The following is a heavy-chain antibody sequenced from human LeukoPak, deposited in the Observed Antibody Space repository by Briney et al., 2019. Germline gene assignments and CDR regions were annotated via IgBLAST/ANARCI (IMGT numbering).Heavy chain of an antibody. CDR1: GFTFDDYA. J-gene: IGHJ4*02. Sequence: SLRLSCAASGFTFDDYAMHWARQAPGKGLEWVSGISWNSGSIGYADSVKGRFTISRDNAKNSLYLQMNSLRAEDTALYYCAKDIGYGDRSSLFDYWGQGTLVTVSS. CDR3: AKDIGYGDRSSLFDY. D-gene: IGHD4-17*01. V-gene: IGHV3-9*01. CDR2: ISWNSGSI.